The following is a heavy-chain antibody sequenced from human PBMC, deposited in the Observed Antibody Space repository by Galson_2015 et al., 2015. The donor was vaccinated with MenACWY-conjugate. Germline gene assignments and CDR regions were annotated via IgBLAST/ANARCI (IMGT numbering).Heavy chain of an antibody. CDR2: TSDDGSNK. CDR3: AREYSNYFDK. CDR1: GFTFGSSS. D-gene: IGHD4-11*01. Sequence: SLRLSCAASGFTFGSSSMHWVRQVPGKGLAWVAVTSDDGSNKYYADSVKGRSTISRDNSKNTVYLQMNSVRAENTAVYYSAREYSNYFDKWGQGTLVAVSS. V-gene: IGHV3-30*01. J-gene: IGHJ4*02.